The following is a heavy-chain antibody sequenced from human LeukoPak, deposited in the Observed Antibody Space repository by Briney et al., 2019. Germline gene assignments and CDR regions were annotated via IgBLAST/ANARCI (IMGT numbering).Heavy chain of an antibody. V-gene: IGHV4-39*01. J-gene: IGHJ5*02. Sequence: SETLSLTCTVSGGSISSSSYYWGWIRRPPGKGLEWIGSIYYSGSTYYNPSLKSRVTISVDTSKNQFSLKLSSVTAADTAVYYCARHIPYQLLPNWFDPWGQGTLVTVSS. D-gene: IGHD2-2*01. CDR1: GGSISSSSYY. CDR3: ARHIPYQLLPNWFDP. CDR2: IYYSGST.